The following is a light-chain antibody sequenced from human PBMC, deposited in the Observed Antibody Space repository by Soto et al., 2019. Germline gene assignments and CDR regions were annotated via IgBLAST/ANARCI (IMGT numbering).Light chain of an antibody. CDR2: EGS. CDR1: SSDVGIYNL. J-gene: IGLJ3*02. Sequence: QSALTQPASVAGSPGQSITISCTGTSSDVGIYNLVSWYQHHPGKAPRLIIYEGSKRPSGVSNRFSGSKSGTTASLTISGLQAEDEADYYCCSYADSSTWVFGGGTKLTVL. CDR3: CSYADSSTWV. V-gene: IGLV2-23*01.